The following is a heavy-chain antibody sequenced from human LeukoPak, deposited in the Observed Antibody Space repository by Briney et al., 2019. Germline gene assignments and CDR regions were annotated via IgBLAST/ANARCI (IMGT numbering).Heavy chain of an antibody. V-gene: IGHV3-21*01. CDR3: ARDGGILTGYALDY. D-gene: IGHD3-9*01. CDR1: GFTFSSYT. CDR2: ITSSSSYI. J-gene: IGHJ4*02. Sequence: GGSLRLSCAASGFTFSSYTMNWVRQAPGKGLEWVSSITSSSSYIYYADSVMGRFTISRDNANNSLYLQMNSLRAEDTAVYYCARDGGILTGYALDYWGQGTLVTVSS.